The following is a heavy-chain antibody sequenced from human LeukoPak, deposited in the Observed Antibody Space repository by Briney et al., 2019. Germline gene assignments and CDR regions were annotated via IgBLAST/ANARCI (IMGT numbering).Heavy chain of an antibody. CDR1: GGSISSSRYY. J-gene: IGHJ6*03. CDR2: MFYSGST. V-gene: IGHV4-39*01. CDR3: ARYYYDSSAYAIYYYYMDV. Sequence: PSETLSLTCSVSGGSISSSRYYWGWIRQPPGKGLEWIGSMFYSGSTYYNPSLKSRVTISVDTSKNQFSLKLSSVTAADTAVYYCARYYYDSSAYAIYYYYMDVWGQGTTVTVSS. D-gene: IGHD3-22*01.